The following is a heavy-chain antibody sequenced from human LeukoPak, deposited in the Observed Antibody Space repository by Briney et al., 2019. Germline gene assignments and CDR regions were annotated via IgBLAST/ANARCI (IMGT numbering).Heavy chain of an antibody. CDR3: ARRGDGGRSFDY. Sequence: GGSLRLSCAASGFTVSSSYMNWVRQAPGKGLEWVSLIYGGGSTYYADSVKGRFTVSRDNSKNTLYLQMNSLRAEDTAVYYCARRGDGGRSFDYWGQGTLVTVSS. V-gene: IGHV3-53*01. CDR2: IYGGGST. D-gene: IGHD4-23*01. J-gene: IGHJ4*02. CDR1: GFTVSSSY.